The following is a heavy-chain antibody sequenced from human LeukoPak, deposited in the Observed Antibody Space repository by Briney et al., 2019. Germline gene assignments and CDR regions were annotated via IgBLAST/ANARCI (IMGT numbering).Heavy chain of an antibody. Sequence: PGGSLRLSCAASGFTVSSNYMSWVRQAPGKGLEWVSVIYSGGSTYYADSVKGRFTISRDNSKNTLYLQMNSLRAEDMAVYYCARASGDSDYFDYWGQGTLVTVSS. D-gene: IGHD3-10*01. CDR1: GFTVSSNY. CDR2: IYSGGST. V-gene: IGHV3-53*01. CDR3: ARASGDSDYFDY. J-gene: IGHJ4*02.